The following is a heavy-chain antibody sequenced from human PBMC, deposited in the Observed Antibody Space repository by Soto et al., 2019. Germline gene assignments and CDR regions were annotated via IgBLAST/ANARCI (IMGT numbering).Heavy chain of an antibody. CDR1: GYTFTSYG. J-gene: IGHJ5*02. Sequence: GASVKVSCKASGYTFTSYGISWVRQAPGQGLEWMGWISAYNGNTNYAQKLQGRVTMTTDTSTSTAYMELRSLRSDDTAVYYCARDPYSSSSLWFDPWGQGTLVTVSS. V-gene: IGHV1-18*01. CDR2: ISAYNGNT. CDR3: ARDPYSSSSLWFDP. D-gene: IGHD6-6*01.